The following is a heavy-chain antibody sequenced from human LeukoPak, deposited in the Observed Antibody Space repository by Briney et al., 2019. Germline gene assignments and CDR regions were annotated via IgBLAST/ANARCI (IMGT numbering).Heavy chain of an antibody. V-gene: IGHV3-23*01. J-gene: IGHJ4*02. CDR3: AKVISGWYPFGD. CDR1: GFTSSNFA. CDR2: ISSSGGLT. Sequence: GGSLRLSCAASGFTSSNFAMNWVRQAPGKGLEWVTAISSSGGLTFYADSVKGRFTVSRDNSKSTLYLQMNSLRVEDTAVYYCAKVISGWYPFGDWGQGTLVTVSS. D-gene: IGHD6-19*01.